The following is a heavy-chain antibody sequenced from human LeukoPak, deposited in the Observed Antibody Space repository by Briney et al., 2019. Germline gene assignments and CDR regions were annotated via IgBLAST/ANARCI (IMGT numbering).Heavy chain of an antibody. D-gene: IGHD6-13*01. CDR3: ARGRRRIAAAGATPPAPYFDY. J-gene: IGHJ4*02. CDR2: ISSSSSYI. V-gene: IGHV3-21*01. CDR1: GFTFSSYT. Sequence: GGSLRLSCAASGFTFSSYTMNWVRQAPGKGLEWVSSISSSSSYIYYADSVKGRFTISRDNAKNSPYLQMNSLRAEDTAVYYCARGRRRIAAAGATPPAPYFDYWGQGTLVTVSS.